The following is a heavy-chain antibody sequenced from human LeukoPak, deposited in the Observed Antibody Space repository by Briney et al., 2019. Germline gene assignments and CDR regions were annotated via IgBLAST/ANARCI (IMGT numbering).Heavy chain of an antibody. CDR1: GFTFSDYF. D-gene: IGHD1-26*01. CDR3: ARATKWELGDFDY. CDR2: ISSSSSYT. Sequence: PGGSLRLSCAASGFTFSDYFMSWIRQVPGKGLKWVSYISSSSSYTNYADSVKGRFTISRDNAKNSLYLQMNSLRVEDTAVYYCARATKWELGDFDYWGQGTLVTVSS. J-gene: IGHJ4*02. V-gene: IGHV3-11*06.